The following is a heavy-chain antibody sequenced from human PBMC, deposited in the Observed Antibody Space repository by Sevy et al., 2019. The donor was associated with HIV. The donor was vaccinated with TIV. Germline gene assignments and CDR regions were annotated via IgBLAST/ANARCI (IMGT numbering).Heavy chain of an antibody. Sequence: GGSLRLSCTGSGFTFRSYGIHWVRQSPGKGLEWVAFISFDGRNTYSADSVKGRFTVSRDNSNNAVYLQMNNLRTEDTAMYYCAKDILGDNSPWFFFDYWGQGTQVTVSS. CDR3: AKDILGDNSPWFFFDY. CDR2: ISFDGRNT. J-gene: IGHJ4*02. CDR1: GFTFRSYG. D-gene: IGHD3-9*01. V-gene: IGHV3-30*18.